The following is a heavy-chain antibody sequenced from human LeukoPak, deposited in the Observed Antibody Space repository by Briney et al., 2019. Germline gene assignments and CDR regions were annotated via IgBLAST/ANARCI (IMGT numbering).Heavy chain of an antibody. CDR2: IIPILGIA. CDR3: ASPGIVVVPAANYYYGMDV. Sequence: SVKVSCKASGGTFSSYAISWVRQAPGQGLEWMGRIIPILGIANYAQKFQGRVTITADKSTSTAYMELSSLRSEDTAVYYCASPGIVVVPAANYYYGMDVWGQGTTVTVSS. D-gene: IGHD2-2*01. J-gene: IGHJ6*02. CDR1: GGTFSSYA. V-gene: IGHV1-69*04.